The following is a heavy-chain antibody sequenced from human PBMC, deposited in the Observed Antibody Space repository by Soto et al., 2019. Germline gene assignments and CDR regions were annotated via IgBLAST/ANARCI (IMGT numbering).Heavy chain of an antibody. CDR3: AVDTAMAPFDY. V-gene: IGHV3-33*01. CDR1: GFTFSSYG. J-gene: IGHJ4*02. CDR2: IWYDGSNK. D-gene: IGHD5-18*01. Sequence: GGSLRLSCAGSGFTFSSYGMHWVRQAPGKGLEWVAVIWYDGSNKYYADSVKGRFTISRDNSKNTLYLQMNSLRAEDTAVYYCAVDTAMAPFDYWGQGTLVTVSS.